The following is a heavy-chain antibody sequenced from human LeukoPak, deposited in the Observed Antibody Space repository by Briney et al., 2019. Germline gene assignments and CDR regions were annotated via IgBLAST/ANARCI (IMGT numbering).Heavy chain of an antibody. J-gene: IGHJ6*03. V-gene: IGHV3-11*04. Sequence: GGSLRLSCAASGFTFSDYYMSWIRQAPGKGLEWVSYISSSGSTIYYADSVKGRFTISRDNAKNSLYLQMNSLRAEDTAVYYCARDPYSGSYGDYYYYYMDVWGKGTTVTISS. CDR1: GFTFSDYY. D-gene: IGHD1-26*01. CDR3: ARDPYSGSYGDYYYYYMDV. CDR2: ISSSGSTI.